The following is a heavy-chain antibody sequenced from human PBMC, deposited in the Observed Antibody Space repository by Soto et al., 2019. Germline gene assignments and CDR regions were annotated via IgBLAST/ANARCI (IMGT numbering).Heavy chain of an antibody. CDR1: GGTFSSYA. V-gene: IGHV1-69*06. CDR2: IIPIFGTA. D-gene: IGHD5-18*01. CDR3: SRVVDTAMVTGSWFDP. Sequence: QVQLVQSGAEVKKPGSSVKVSCKASGGTFSSYAISWVRQAPGQGLEWMGGIIPIFGTANYAQKFQGRVTITADKSTSTAYMELSSLSSEDTAVYDCSRVVDTAMVTGSWFDPWGQGTLVTVSS. J-gene: IGHJ5*02.